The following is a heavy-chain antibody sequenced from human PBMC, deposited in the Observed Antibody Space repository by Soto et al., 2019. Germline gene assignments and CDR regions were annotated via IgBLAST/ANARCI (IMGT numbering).Heavy chain of an antibody. J-gene: IGHJ4*02. Sequence: ASVKVSCKASGYTFTGYYMHWVRQAPGQGLEWMGWINPNSGGTNYAQKFQGWVTMTRDTSISTAYMELSRLRSDDTAVYYCARGEDDSSGWYGNYWGQGTLVTVSS. CDR2: INPNSGGT. V-gene: IGHV1-2*04. CDR1: GYTFTGYY. D-gene: IGHD6-19*01. CDR3: ARGEDDSSGWYGNY.